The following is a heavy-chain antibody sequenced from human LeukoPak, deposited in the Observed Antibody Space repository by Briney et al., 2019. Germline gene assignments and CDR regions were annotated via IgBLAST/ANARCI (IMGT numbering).Heavy chain of an antibody. V-gene: IGHV3-23*01. CDR2: ISGSGDNT. CDR3: AXXXXHPLPKYYMDV. CDR1: GFTFSGFA. D-gene: IGHD1-26*01. Sequence: GGSLRLSCAASGFTFSGFAMSWARRTPGKGLEWVSGISGSGDNTLYADSVKGRFTISRNNSKNTLYLEMNSLRAEDTAIYDXAXXXXHPLPKYYMDVWGQGTTVTVSS. J-gene: IGHJ6*01.